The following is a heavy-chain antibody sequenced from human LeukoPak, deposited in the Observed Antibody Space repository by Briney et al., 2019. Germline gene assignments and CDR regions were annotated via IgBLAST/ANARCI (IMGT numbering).Heavy chain of an antibody. D-gene: IGHD4/OR15-4a*01. CDR3: ARDTLGEGEDANYAVYYFDY. CDR1: GFTVSSSY. CDR2: IYSGGST. Sequence: GGSLRLSCAASGFTVSSSYMSWVRQAPGKGLEWVSVIYSGGSTYYADSVKGRFTISRDNSKNTLYLQMNSLRAEDTAVYYCARDTLGEGEDANYAVYYFDYWGQGTVVTVSS. J-gene: IGHJ4*02. V-gene: IGHV3-66*01.